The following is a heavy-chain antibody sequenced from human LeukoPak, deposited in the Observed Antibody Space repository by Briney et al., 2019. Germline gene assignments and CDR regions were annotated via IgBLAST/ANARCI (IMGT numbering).Heavy chain of an antibody. CDR1: GGSISSYY. Sequence: SETLSLTCTVSGGSISSYYWSWIRLPPGKGLEWIGYIHYSGSTNYNPALKSRVTISVDTSKNQFSLKLSSVTAADTAVYYCARGYPPGIAAAGTVGSEFDYWGQGTLVTVSS. J-gene: IGHJ4*02. CDR3: ARGYPPGIAAAGTVGSEFDY. V-gene: IGHV4-59*08. CDR2: IHYSGST. D-gene: IGHD6-13*01.